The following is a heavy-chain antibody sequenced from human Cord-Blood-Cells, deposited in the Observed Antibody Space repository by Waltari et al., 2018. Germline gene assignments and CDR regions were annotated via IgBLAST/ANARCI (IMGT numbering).Heavy chain of an antibody. J-gene: IGHJ6*02. CDR1: GFTFDDYA. V-gene: IGHV3-9*01. CDR3: AKDISGSYYYYYGMDV. D-gene: IGHD1-26*01. CDR2: ISWNSGSI. Sequence: EVQLVESGGGLVQPGRSLRLSCAASGFTFDDYAMHWVRQAPGKGLEWVSGISWNSGSIGYADSVKGRFTISRDNAKNSLYLQMNSLRAEDTALYYCAKDISGSYYYYYGMDVWGQGP.